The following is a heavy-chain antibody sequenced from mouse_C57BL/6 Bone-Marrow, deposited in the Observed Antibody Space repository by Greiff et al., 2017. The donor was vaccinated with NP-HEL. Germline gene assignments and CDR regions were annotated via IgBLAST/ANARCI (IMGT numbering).Heavy chain of an antibody. D-gene: IGHD1-1*01. V-gene: IGHV5-9*01. CDR1: GFTFSSYT. Sequence: EVKVVESGGGLVKPGGSLKLSCAASGFTFSSYTISWVRQTPEKRLEWVATISGGGGNTYYPDSVKGRFTISRDNAKKPLYLQMSSLRSEDTALYYCARQCPHYYGSSYYYAMDYWGQGTSVTVSS. CDR3: ARQCPHYYGSSYYYAMDY. CDR2: ISGGGGNT. J-gene: IGHJ4*01.